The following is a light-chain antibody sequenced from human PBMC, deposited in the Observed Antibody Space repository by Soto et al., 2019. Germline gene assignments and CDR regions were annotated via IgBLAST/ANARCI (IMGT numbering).Light chain of an antibody. CDR3: CSYAGSNILV. Sequence: QSVLTQPRSVSGSPGQSITISCTGTSSDVGAYNYVSWYQQHPGKAPKVMIFDVTKRPSGVPDRFSGSKSDNTASLTISGLQAEDEADYYCCSYAGSNILVFGEGTKVTVL. V-gene: IGLV2-11*01. J-gene: IGLJ2*01. CDR1: SSDVGAYNY. CDR2: DVT.